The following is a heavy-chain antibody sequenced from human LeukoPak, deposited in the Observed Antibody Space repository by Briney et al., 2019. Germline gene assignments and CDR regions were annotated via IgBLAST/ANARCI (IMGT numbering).Heavy chain of an antibody. V-gene: IGHV4-39*07. CDR3: ARGAPYGDYGSYLRYFDY. Sequence: PSETLSLTCTVSGGSISSSSYYWVWIRQPPGKGLEWIGSIYYSGSTYYNPSLKSRVTISVDTSKNQFSLKLSSLTAADTAVYYCARGAPYGDYGSYLRYFDYWGQGTLVTVSS. CDR1: GGSISSSSYY. D-gene: IGHD4-17*01. CDR2: IYYSGST. J-gene: IGHJ4*02.